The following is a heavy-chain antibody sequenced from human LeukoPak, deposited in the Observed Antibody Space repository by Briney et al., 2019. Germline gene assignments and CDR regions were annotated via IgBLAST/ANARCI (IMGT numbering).Heavy chain of an antibody. CDR2: ISGYNGNK. Sequence: ASVKVSCQASGYTFSSYGISWVRQAPGQGLEWMGWISGYNGNKKYAQKLQGRVTMTTDTSTRIVYMELRSLRFDDTAVYYCARDRWGGSGSYNYYMDVWGKGTTVSVSS. CDR3: ARDRWGGSGSYNYYMDV. CDR1: GYTFSSYG. D-gene: IGHD3-10*01. V-gene: IGHV1-18*01. J-gene: IGHJ6*03.